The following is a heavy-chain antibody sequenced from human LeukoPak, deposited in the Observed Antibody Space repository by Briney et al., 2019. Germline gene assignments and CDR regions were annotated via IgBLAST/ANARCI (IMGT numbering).Heavy chain of an antibody. D-gene: IGHD2-21*02. CDR1: GGSFSGYY. Sequence: SETLSLTCAVYGGSFSGYYRSWIRQPPGKGLEWIGEINHSGSTNYNPSLKSRVTISVDTSKNQFSLKLSSVTAADTAVYYCARDHIVVVTAIPADAFDIWGQGTMVTVSS. V-gene: IGHV4-34*01. CDR2: INHSGST. J-gene: IGHJ3*02. CDR3: ARDHIVVVTAIPADAFDI.